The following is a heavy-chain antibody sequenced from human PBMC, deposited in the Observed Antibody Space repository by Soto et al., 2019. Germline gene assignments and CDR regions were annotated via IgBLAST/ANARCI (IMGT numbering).Heavy chain of an antibody. CDR3: SRDRYGDSHFAY. CDR2: ISYDGSNK. CDR1: GFTFSSYA. V-gene: IGHV3-30-3*01. Sequence: QVQLVESGGGVVQPGRSLRLSCAASGFTFSSYAMHWVRQAPGKGLEWVAVISYDGSNKYYADSVKGRFTISRDNSKNTLYLQMNSLRAEDTAVYYCSRDRYGDSHFAYWGQGTLVTVSS. D-gene: IGHD4-17*01. J-gene: IGHJ4*02.